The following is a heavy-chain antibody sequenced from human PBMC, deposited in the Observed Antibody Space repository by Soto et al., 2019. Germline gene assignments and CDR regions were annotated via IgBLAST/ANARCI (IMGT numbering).Heavy chain of an antibody. J-gene: IGHJ4*02. V-gene: IGHV3-30*18. CDR3: AKDYCGSTTCMFDY. CDR1: GFTFSNYG. Sequence: QVQLVESGGGVVQPGRSLRLSCAASGFTFSNYGMQWVRQAPGKGLEWVALISYDGSNEYCADSVKGRFTISRDNSKNTVYLQMNSLRAEDTAVYYCAKDYCGSTTCMFDYGGQGTLVTVSS. D-gene: IGHD2-2*01. CDR2: ISYDGSNE.